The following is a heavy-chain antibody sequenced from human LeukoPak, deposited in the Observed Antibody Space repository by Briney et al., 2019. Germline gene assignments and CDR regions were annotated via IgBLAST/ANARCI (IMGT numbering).Heavy chain of an antibody. CDR2: IKQDGSEK. J-gene: IGHJ4*02. Sequence: GGSLRLSCAASGFTFSSYWMSWVRQAPGKGLEWVANIKQDGSEKYYVDSVKGRFTTSRDNAKNSLYLQMNSLRAEDTAVYYCARVVDIVATIWFDYWGQGTLVTVSS. D-gene: IGHD5-12*01. V-gene: IGHV3-7*01. CDR3: ARVVDIVATIWFDY. CDR1: GFTFSSYW.